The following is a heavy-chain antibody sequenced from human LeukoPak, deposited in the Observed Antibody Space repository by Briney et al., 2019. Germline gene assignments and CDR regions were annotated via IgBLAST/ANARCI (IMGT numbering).Heavy chain of an antibody. J-gene: IGHJ5*02. CDR3: ARVQYQLLYSGWFDP. V-gene: IGHV1-69*13. Sequence: VASVKVSCKASGGTFSSYAISWVRQAPGQGLGWMGGIIPIFGTANYAQKFQGRVTITADESTSTAYMELSSLRSEDTAVYYCARVQYQLLYSGWFDPWGQGTLVTVSS. D-gene: IGHD2-2*02. CDR1: GGTFSSYA. CDR2: IIPIFGTA.